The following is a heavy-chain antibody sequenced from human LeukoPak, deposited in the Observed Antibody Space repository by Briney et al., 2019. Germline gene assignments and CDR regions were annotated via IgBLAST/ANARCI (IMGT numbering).Heavy chain of an antibody. D-gene: IGHD3-3*01. CDR1: GFTFSSYG. Sequence: SGGSLRLSCVASGFTFSSYGMHWVRQAPGKGLEWVAVIWYDGSNKYYADSVKGRFTIPRDNSKNTLYLQMNSLRAEDTAVYYCARVSSHYDFWSGYPIYYGMDVWGQGTTVTVSS. J-gene: IGHJ6*02. CDR3: ARVSSHYDFWSGYPIYYGMDV. CDR2: IWYDGSNK. V-gene: IGHV3-33*01.